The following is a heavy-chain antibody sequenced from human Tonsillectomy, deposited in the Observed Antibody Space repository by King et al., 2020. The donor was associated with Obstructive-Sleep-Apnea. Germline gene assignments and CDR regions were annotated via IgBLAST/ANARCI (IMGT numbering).Heavy chain of an antibody. CDR1: GFTFSNYA. D-gene: IGHD3-10*02. Sequence: VQLVESGGGLVQPGGSLRLSCAASGFTFSNYAMNWVRQAPGKGLEWVSVISGSGSNTHYADSVKGRFTISRDNSKNTLYLQINSLRAEDTVVYYCAKEGRYIDGRGFKGDFDYWGRGTLVTVSP. V-gene: IGHV3-23*04. CDR3: AKEGRYIDGRGFKGDFDY. J-gene: IGHJ4*02. CDR2: ISGSGSNT.